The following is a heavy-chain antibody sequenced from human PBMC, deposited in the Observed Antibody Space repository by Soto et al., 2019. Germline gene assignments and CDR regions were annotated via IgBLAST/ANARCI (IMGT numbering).Heavy chain of an antibody. CDR2: IYYSGST. Sequence: SETLSLTCTISGGSISSYYWSWIRQPPGKGLEWIGYIYYSGSTNYNPSLKSRVTISVDTSKNQFSLKLSSVTAADTAVYYCARVSPPARTYYDFWSGYYLYNWLDPWGQGTLVTVSS. J-gene: IGHJ5*02. CDR1: GGSISSYY. D-gene: IGHD3-3*01. V-gene: IGHV4-59*01. CDR3: ARVSPPARTYYDFWSGYYLYNWLDP.